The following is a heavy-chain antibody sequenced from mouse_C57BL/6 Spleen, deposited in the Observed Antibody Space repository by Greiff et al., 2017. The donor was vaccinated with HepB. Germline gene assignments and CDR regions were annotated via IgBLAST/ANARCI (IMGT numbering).Heavy chain of an antibody. D-gene: IGHD1-1*01. V-gene: IGHV1-75*01. Sequence: QVQLQQSGPELVKPGASVKISCKASGYTFTDYYINWVKQRPGQGLEWIGWIFPGSGSTYYNEKFKGKATLTVDKSSSTAYMLLSSLTSEDSAVYFCARSDTTVVASYYYAMDYWGQGTSVTVSS. CDR1: GYTFTDYY. CDR2: IFPGSGST. J-gene: IGHJ4*01. CDR3: ARSDTTVVASYYYAMDY.